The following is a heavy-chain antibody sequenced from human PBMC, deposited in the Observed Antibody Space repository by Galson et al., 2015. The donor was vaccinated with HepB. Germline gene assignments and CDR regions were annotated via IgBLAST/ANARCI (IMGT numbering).Heavy chain of an antibody. CDR2: INTDTGNP. D-gene: IGHD2-2*01. V-gene: IGHV7-4-1*02. CDR1: GYTFTSYA. J-gene: IGHJ3*02. Sequence: SVKVSCKASGYTFTSYAMNWVRQAPGQGLEWMGWINTDTGNPTYAQGFTRRFVFSLDTSVSTAYLQISSLKTEDTAVYYCARGYCSSTSCPWAFDIWGQGTMVTVSS. CDR3: ARGYCSSTSCPWAFDI.